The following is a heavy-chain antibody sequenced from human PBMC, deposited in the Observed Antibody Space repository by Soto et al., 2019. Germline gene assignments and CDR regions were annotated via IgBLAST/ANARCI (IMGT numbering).Heavy chain of an antibody. CDR2: IGSRTSDI. CDR3: VRDYYDTSGYPNTFDM. CDR1: GFTLSRHT. D-gene: IGHD3-22*01. Sequence: GGSLRLSCAASGFTLSRHTMNWVRQAPGRGLEWVSFIGSRTSDIYYADSVKGRFTISRDNAKNSLYLDLTRLRAEDTAVYFCVRDYYDTSGYPNTFDMWGQGTMVTVSS. J-gene: IGHJ3*02. V-gene: IGHV3-21*01.